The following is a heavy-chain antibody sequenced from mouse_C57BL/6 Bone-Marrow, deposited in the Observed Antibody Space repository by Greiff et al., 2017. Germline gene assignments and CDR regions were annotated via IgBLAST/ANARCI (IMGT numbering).Heavy chain of an antibody. CDR1: GFTFSSYG. CDR3: ATHYGSSFHWYFDV. V-gene: IGHV5-6*01. CDR2: ISSGGSYT. J-gene: IGHJ1*03. Sequence: EVQVVESGGDLVKPGGSLKLSCAASGFTFSSYGMSWVRQTPDKRLEWVATISSGGSYTYYPDSVKGRFTISRDNAKNTLYLQMSSLKSEDTAMYYCATHYGSSFHWYFDVWGTGTTVTVSS. D-gene: IGHD1-1*01.